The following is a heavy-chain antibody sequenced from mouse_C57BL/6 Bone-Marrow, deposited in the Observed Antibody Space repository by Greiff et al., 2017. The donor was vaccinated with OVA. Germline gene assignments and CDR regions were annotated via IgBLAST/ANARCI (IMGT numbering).Heavy chain of an antibody. Sequence: EVHLVESGGDLVKPGGSLKLSCAASGFTFSSYGMSWVRQTPDKRLEWVATISSGGSYTYYPDSVKGRFTISRDNAKNTLYLQMSSLKSEDTAMYYCARHHDDAYWGQGTLVTVSA. CDR2: ISSGGSYT. J-gene: IGHJ3*01. D-gene: IGHD2-12*01. CDR1: GFTFSSYG. V-gene: IGHV5-6*01. CDR3: ARHHDDAY.